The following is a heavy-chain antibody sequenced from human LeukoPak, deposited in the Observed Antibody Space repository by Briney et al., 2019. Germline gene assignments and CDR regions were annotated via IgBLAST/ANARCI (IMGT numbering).Heavy chain of an antibody. J-gene: IGHJ6*02. CDR2: INPSGGST. CDR3: AREGGYLYYYYYGMDV. V-gene: IGHV1-46*01. Sequence: ASVKVSCKASGYTFTSYYMHWVRQAPGQGLEWMGIINPSGGSTSYAQKFQGRVTMTRDTSTSTVYMELSSLRSEDTAVYYCAREGGYLYYYYYGMDVWGQGTTVTVSS. D-gene: IGHD5-12*01. CDR1: GYTFTSYY.